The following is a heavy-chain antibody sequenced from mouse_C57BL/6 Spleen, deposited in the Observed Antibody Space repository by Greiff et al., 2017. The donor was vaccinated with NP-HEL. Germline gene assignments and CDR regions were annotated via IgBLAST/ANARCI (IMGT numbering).Heavy chain of an antibody. J-gene: IGHJ2*01. CDR3: ARHGYYGSDY. CDR2: IDPSDSYT. Sequence: QVQLQQPGAELVKPGASVKLSCKASGYTFTSYWMQWVKQRPGQGLEWIGEIDPSDSYTNYNQKFKGKATLTVDTSSSTAYMQLSSLTSEDSAVYYCARHGYYGSDYWGQGTTLTVSS. D-gene: IGHD1-1*01. V-gene: IGHV1-50*01. CDR1: GYTFTSYW.